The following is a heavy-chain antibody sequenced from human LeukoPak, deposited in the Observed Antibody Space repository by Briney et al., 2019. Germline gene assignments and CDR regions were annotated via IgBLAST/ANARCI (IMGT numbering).Heavy chain of an antibody. CDR1: GGSFSGYY. CDR2: INHSGST. J-gene: IGHJ6*03. Sequence: PSETLSLTCAVYGGSFSGYYWSWIRQPPGKGLEWIGEINHSGSTNYNPSLKSRVTISVDTSKNQFSLKLSSVTAADTTVYYCARQNFYRYCRSTSCYRPYYYYYMDVLGKGTTVTISS. V-gene: IGHV4-34*01. D-gene: IGHD2-2*01. CDR3: ARQNFYRYCRSTSCYRPYYYYYMDV.